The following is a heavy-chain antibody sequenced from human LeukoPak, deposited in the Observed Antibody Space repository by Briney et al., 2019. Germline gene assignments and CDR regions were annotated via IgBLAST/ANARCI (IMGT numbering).Heavy chain of an antibody. V-gene: IGHV3-30-3*01. CDR1: GFTFSSYA. Sequence: PGGSPRLSCAASGFTFSSYAMHWVRQAPGKGLEWVAVISYDGSNKYYADSVKGRFTISRDNSKNTLYLQMNSLRAEDTAVYYCARGVDDYVWGSYRPGVDYWGQGTLVTVSS. CDR2: ISYDGSNK. D-gene: IGHD3-16*02. J-gene: IGHJ4*02. CDR3: ARGVDDYVWGSYRPGVDY.